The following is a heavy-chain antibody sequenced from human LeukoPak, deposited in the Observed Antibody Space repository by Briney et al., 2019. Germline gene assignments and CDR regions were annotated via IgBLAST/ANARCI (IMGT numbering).Heavy chain of an antibody. CDR2: ISASGGGT. CDR1: GFTFSSSG. J-gene: IGHJ4*02. CDR3: AKGNSFYFDY. V-gene: IGHV3-23*01. D-gene: IGHD5-18*01. Sequence: GGSLRLSCAASGFTFSSSGMSWVRQAPGKGLEWVSAISASGGGTNHADSVKGRFTTSRDNSKNMLYLQMNSLRAEDTAVYYCAKGNSFYFDYWGQGTLVTVSS.